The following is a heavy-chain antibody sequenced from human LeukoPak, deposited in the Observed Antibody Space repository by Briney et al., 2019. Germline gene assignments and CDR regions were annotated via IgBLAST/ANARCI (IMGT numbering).Heavy chain of an antibody. Sequence: GGSLRPSCAASGFTFSSYGMSCVRQAPGEGLEWASNIKQDGSEKYYVDSVKGRFTISRDNAKNSLYLQMNSLRAEDTALCYCDREAPIVGASASRGQGTLVTVSP. D-gene: IGHD1-26*01. V-gene: IGHV3-7*01. CDR1: GFTFSSYG. CDR2: IKQDGSEK. J-gene: IGHJ4*02. CDR3: DREAPIVGASAS.